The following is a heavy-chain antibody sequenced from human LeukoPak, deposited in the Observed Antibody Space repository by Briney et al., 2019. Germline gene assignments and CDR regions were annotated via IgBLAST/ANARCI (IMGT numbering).Heavy chain of an antibody. Sequence: GGSLRLSCAASGFTFSNYAMSWVRQAPGKGLEWVSGITARADSTYYADSVKGRVTISRDNSKNTLFLQLNSLRAEDAAVYYCAKTYMWSIDGFHIWGQGTMVTVSS. CDR1: GFTFSNYA. D-gene: IGHD2-8*02. CDR3: AKTYMWSIDGFHI. CDR2: ITARADST. J-gene: IGHJ3*02. V-gene: IGHV3-23*01.